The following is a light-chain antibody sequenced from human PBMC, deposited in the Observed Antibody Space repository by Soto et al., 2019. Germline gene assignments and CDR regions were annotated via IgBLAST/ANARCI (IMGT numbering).Light chain of an antibody. CDR2: DVS. V-gene: IGLV2-11*01. J-gene: IGLJ1*01. Sequence: QSVLTQPRSVSGSPGQSVTISCTGTSSDVGGSTYVSWYQQHPGKAPKLMIYDVSTRPSGVPDRFSGSKSGNTASLTISGLQAEDEADYYCCSYAGSYTLGVFGTGTKVTVL. CDR1: SSDVGGSTY. CDR3: CSYAGSYTLGV.